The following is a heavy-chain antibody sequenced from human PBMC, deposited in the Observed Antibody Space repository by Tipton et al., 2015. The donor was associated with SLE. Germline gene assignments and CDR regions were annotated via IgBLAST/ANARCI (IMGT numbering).Heavy chain of an antibody. D-gene: IGHD3-10*01. Sequence: LRLSCTVSGGSISSHYWSWIRQPPGKGLEWIGYIYYSGSTYYNPSLKSRVTISVDTSKNQFSLKLSSVTAVDTAVYYCARDLVRSWFDPWGQGTLVTVSS. V-gene: IGHV4-59*11. J-gene: IGHJ5*02. CDR1: GGSISSHY. CDR3: ARDLVRSWFDP. CDR2: IYYSGST.